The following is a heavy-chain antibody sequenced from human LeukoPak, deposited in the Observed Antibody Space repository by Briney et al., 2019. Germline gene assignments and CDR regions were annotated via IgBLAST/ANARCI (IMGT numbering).Heavy chain of an antibody. CDR1: RFTFSSYW. CDR3: ARDGITGTVAFDI. Sequence: GGSLRLSCSASRFTFSSYWMTWVRQAPGKGLEWVANIKQDGSEKYYVDSVKGRFTISRDNAKNSLYLQMNSLRAEDTAVYYCARDGITGTVAFDIWGQGTMVTVSS. J-gene: IGHJ3*02. V-gene: IGHV3-7*01. D-gene: IGHD1-20*01. CDR2: IKQDGSEK.